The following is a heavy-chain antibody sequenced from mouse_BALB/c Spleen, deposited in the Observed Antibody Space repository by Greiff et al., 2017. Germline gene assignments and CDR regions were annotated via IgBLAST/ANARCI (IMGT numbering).Heavy chain of an antibody. J-gene: IGHJ3*01. CDR1: GYSITSDYA. Sequence: EVHLVESGPGLVKPSQSLSLTCTVTGYSITSDYAWNWIRQFPGNKLEWMGYISYSGSTSYNPSLKSRISITRDTSKNQFFLQLNSVTTEDTATYYCARGEHGLRWFAYWGQGTLVTVSA. CDR2: ISYSGST. V-gene: IGHV3-2*02. CDR3: ARGEHGLRWFAY. D-gene: IGHD2-4*01.